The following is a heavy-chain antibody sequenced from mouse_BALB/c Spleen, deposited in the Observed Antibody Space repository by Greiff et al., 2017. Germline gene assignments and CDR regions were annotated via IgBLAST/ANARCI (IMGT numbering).Heavy chain of an antibody. CDR2: INPGSGGT. V-gene: IGHV1-54*01. CDR1: GYAFTNYL. Sequence: QVHVKQSGAELVRPGTSVKVSCKASGYAFTNYLIEWVKQRPGQGLEWIGVINPGSGGTNYNEKFKGKATLTVDKSSSTAYMQLSSLTSEDSAVYYCTIPLLRLPSYWYFDVWGAGTTVTVSS. D-gene: IGHD1-2*01. CDR3: TIPLLRLPSYWYFDV. J-gene: IGHJ1*01.